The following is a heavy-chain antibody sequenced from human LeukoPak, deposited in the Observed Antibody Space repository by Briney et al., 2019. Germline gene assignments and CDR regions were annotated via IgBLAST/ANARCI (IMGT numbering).Heavy chain of an antibody. CDR3: ARQSIAAAGDIDY. Sequence: SVKVSCKASGGTFSSYAISWVRQAPGQGLEWMGGIIPIFGTANYAQKFQGRVTITADKSTSTAYMGLSSLRSEDTAVYYCARQSIAAAGDIDYWGQGTLVTVSS. V-gene: IGHV1-69*06. J-gene: IGHJ4*02. CDR1: GGTFSSYA. CDR2: IIPIFGTA. D-gene: IGHD6-13*01.